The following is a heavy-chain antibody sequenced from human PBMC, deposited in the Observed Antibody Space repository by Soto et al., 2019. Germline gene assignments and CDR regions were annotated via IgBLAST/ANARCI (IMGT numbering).Heavy chain of an antibody. Sequence: SETLSLTCTVSGGSISSYYWSWIRQPPGKGLEWIGYIYYSGSTNYNPSLKSRVTISVDTSKNQFSLKLSSVTAADTAVYYCARSYYGDYKMAFDYWGQGTLVTVSS. V-gene: IGHV4-59*01. CDR1: GGSISSYY. CDR3: ARSYYGDYKMAFDY. CDR2: IYYSGST. D-gene: IGHD4-17*01. J-gene: IGHJ4*02.